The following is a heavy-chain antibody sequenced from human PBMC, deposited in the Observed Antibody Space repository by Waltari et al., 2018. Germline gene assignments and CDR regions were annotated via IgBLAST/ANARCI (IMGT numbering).Heavy chain of an antibody. J-gene: IGHJ4*02. CDR1: GYTFSDYY. CDR2: INPNSEST. CDR3: ARDGSFDF. Sequence: QVQLVQSGAEVKKPGASVKVSCKAFGYTFSDYYMHWVRQAPGQGLEWMGWINPNSESTKYAQKFPGRVTLTRDTSINTAYMELSSLRSDDTAIYYCARDGSFDFWGQGTLLTVSS. V-gene: IGHV1-2*02.